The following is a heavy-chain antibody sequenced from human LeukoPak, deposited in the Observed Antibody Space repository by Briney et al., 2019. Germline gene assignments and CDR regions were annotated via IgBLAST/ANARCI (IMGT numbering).Heavy chain of an antibody. V-gene: IGHV4-59*01. CDR2: IYYSGST. CDR1: GGSIRNYY. J-gene: IGHJ4*02. D-gene: IGHD3-22*01. Sequence: SETLSLTCTVSGGSIRNYYWTWIRQPPGKGLEWIGYIYYSGSTNYNPSLKSRVTISVDTSKDQFSLKLSSVTAADTAVYYCARASSPYDSSGPILYWGQGTLVTVSS. CDR3: ARASSPYDSSGPILY.